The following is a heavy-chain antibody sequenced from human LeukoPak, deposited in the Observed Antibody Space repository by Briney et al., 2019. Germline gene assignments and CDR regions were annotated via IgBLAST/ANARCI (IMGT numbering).Heavy chain of an antibody. CDR2: IYDSGTA. CDR1: GGSISGYY. J-gene: IGHJ2*01. D-gene: IGHD3-3*01. Sequence: SETLSLTCTVSGGSISGYYWNWIRQSPGKGLEWIGYIYDSGTANYNPSLKSRVAISIDTSKNQFSLKVNSLTAADTALYFSARKNFYPSWYFDVWGRGTLVTVSS. V-gene: IGHV4-59*08. CDR3: ARKNFYPSWYFDV.